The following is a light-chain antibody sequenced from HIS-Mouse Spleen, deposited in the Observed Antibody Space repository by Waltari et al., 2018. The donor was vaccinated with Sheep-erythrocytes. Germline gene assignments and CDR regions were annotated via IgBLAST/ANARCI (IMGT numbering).Light chain of an antibody. V-gene: IGLV2-23*01. CDR1: SSDVGRYNL. J-gene: IGLJ3*02. CDR2: EGS. Sequence: LTQPASVSGSPGQSITISCTGTSSDVGRYNLVSWYQQHPGKAPNLMIYEGSKRPSGVSNRFSGSKSGNTASLTISGLQAEDEADYYCCSYAGSSTPWVFGGGTKLTVL. CDR3: CSYAGSSTPWV.